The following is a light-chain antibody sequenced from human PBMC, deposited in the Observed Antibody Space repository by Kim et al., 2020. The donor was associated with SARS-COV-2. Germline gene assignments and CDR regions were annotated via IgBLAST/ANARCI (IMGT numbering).Light chain of an antibody. CDR2: DVS. Sequence: GQSITISCTGTSSDVGGYNYVSWYQQHPGQAPKLMIYDVSKRPSGVSNRFSGSKSGNTASLTISGLQAEDEADYYCSSYTSSSNVVFGGGTQLTVL. J-gene: IGLJ2*01. CDR1: SSDVGGYNY. V-gene: IGLV2-14*04. CDR3: SSYTSSSNVV.